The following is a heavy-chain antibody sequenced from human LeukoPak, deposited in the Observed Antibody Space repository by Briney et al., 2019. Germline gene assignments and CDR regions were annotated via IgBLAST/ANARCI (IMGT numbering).Heavy chain of an antibody. CDR1: GYSITSSSW. D-gene: IGHD3-10*01. CDR3: ARKENVYYYFDY. Sequence: SETLSLTCAVSGYSITSSSWWGWIRQPPGKGLEWIGYIYHSGTTYYNPSLQSRVTMSVDTSKNQFSLKLSSVTAVDAAVYYCARKENVYYYFDYWGQGTLVTVSS. J-gene: IGHJ4*02. CDR2: IYHSGTT. V-gene: IGHV4-28*01.